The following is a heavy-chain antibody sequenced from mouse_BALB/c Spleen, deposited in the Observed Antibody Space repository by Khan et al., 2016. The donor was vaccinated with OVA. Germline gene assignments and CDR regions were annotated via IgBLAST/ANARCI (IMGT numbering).Heavy chain of an antibody. V-gene: IGHV1-4*01. CDR3: VREGAYYSTHGWFAY. CDR2: IIPSNDYT. J-gene: IGHJ3*01. D-gene: IGHD2-5*01. CDR1: GYTFTTYT. Sequence: QVQLKESGAELARPGASVKMSCKASGYTFTTYTIHWVKQRPGQGLEWIGYIIPSNDYTNYNQKFKDRATLTADKSSSTAYMQMSNLTSENSAVYYCVREGAYYSTHGWFAYRGPGTLVTVSA.